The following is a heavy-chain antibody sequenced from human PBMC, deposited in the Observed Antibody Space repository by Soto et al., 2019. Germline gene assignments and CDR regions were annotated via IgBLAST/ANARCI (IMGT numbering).Heavy chain of an antibody. CDR1: GFTFSSYW. CDR3: ARDRGAIVVVPAARVRVDYYYYMDV. Sequence: PGGSLRLSCAASGFTFSSYWMSWVRQAPGKGLEWVANIKQDGSEKYYVDSVKGRFTISRDNAKNSLYLQMNSLRAEDTAVYYYARDRGAIVVVPAARVRVDYYYYMDVWGKGTTVTVSS. CDR2: IKQDGSEK. D-gene: IGHD2-2*01. J-gene: IGHJ6*03. V-gene: IGHV3-7*01.